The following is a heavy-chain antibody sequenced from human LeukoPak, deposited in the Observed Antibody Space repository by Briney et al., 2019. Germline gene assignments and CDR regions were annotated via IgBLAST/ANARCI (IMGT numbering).Heavy chain of an antibody. J-gene: IGHJ6*03. CDR3: ARVWVRQGVYSYMDV. CDR2: IYYSGST. V-gene: IGHV4-59*01. D-gene: IGHD3-16*01. Sequence: SETLSLTCTVSGGSISSYYWSWIRQPPGKGLEWLGYIYYSGSTNYNPSLKSRVTISVDTSKNQFSLKLSSVTAADTAVYYCARVWVRQGVYSYMDVWGKGTTVTVSS. CDR1: GGSISSYY.